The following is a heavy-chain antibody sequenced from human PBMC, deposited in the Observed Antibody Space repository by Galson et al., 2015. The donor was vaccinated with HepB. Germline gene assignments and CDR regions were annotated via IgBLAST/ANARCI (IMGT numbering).Heavy chain of an antibody. D-gene: IGHD1-26*01. J-gene: IGHJ4*02. CDR3: TTLRAFSGKFLQIFDX. V-gene: IGHV1-69*01. Sequence: KVSCKASEGTFKTYGISWVRQAPGQGLEWMGEIIPIFATTNSSQRFPGRISFTADASTGTAYMTLSSLTSEDTAVYYCTTLRAFSGKFLQIFDXWGQGSLVTVSS. CDR1: EGTFKTYG. CDR2: IIPIFATT.